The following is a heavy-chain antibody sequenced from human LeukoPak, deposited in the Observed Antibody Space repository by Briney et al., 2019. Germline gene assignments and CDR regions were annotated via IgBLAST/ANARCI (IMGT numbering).Heavy chain of an antibody. D-gene: IGHD5-18*01. Sequence: SETLSLTCTVSGGSISSHYWSWIRQPPGKGLEWIGYIYYSGSTNYNPALKSRGTISVDTSKNQFSVKLSSVTAADTAVYYCAREHSYGYYYMDVWGKGTTVTVSS. CDR3: AREHSYGYYYMDV. CDR1: GGSISSHY. CDR2: IYYSGST. J-gene: IGHJ6*03. V-gene: IGHV4-59*11.